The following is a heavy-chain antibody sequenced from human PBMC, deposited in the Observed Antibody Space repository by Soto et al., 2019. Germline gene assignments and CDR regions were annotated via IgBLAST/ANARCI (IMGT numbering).Heavy chain of an antibody. J-gene: IGHJ4*02. Sequence: QVQLVQSGAEVKKPGASVKVSCKASGYTFTNYYMHWVRQAPGQGLEWMGIINPSGGSTSYAQKFQGRVTMTRDTSTSTVYMELSSLRSEDTAVYYCARVVPAAYHFDYWGQGTLVTVSS. CDR2: INPSGGST. CDR1: GYTFTNYY. CDR3: ARVVPAAYHFDY. D-gene: IGHD2-2*01. V-gene: IGHV1-46*01.